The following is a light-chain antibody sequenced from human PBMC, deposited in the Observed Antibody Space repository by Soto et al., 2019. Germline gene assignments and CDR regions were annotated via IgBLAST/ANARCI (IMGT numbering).Light chain of an antibody. Sequence: EIVLTQSPATLSLSPGERATLSCRASQSVSSYLAWYQRKPGQAPRLLIYDASKRATGIPARLSGSGSGTDFTLPISSPEPEDFAVYFFQQRSVWTGTFGGGTKVDIK. CDR1: QSVSSY. V-gene: IGKV3-11*01. CDR3: QQRSVWTGT. J-gene: IGKJ4*02. CDR2: DAS.